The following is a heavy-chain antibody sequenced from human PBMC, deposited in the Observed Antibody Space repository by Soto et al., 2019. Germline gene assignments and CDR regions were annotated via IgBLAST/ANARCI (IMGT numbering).Heavy chain of an antibody. J-gene: IGHJ6*02. CDR2: IYYSGST. CDR3: ARDRIAAAGRDYYYYGMDV. Sequence: SETLSLTCTVSGGSISSGGYYWSWIRQHPGKGLEWIGYIYYSGSTYYNPSLKSRVTISVDTSKNQFSLKLSSVTAADTAVYHCARDRIAAAGRDYYYYGMDVWGQGTTVTVSS. V-gene: IGHV4-31*03. D-gene: IGHD6-13*01. CDR1: GGSISSGGYY.